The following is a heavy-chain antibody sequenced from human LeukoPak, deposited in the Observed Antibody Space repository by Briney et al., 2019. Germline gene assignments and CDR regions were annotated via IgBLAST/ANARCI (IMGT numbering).Heavy chain of an antibody. CDR1: GGSFSGHY. D-gene: IGHD3-22*01. CDR2: INHSGST. CDR3: ARAGYYYDSSGRYNWFDP. V-gene: IGHV4-34*01. J-gene: IGHJ5*02. Sequence: SETLSLTCAVYGGSFSGHYWSWIRQPPGKGLEWIGEINHSGSTNYNPSLKSRVTISVDTSKNQFSLKLSSVTAADTAVYYCARAGYYYDSSGRYNWFDPWGQGTLVTVSS.